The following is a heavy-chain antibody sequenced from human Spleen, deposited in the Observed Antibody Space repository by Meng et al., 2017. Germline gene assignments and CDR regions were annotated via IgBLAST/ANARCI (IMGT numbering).Heavy chain of an antibody. CDR2: INHSGST. Sequence: LPPWGAGLLKPSGTLSLTCVVSGGPFSDYYWSWIRQPPGKGLEWIGEINHSGSTNYNPSLESRATISVDTSQNNLSLKLSSVTAADSAVYYCARGPTTMAHDFDYWGQGTLVTVSS. D-gene: IGHD4-11*01. J-gene: IGHJ4*02. CDR1: GGPFSDYY. V-gene: IGHV4-34*01. CDR3: ARGPTTMAHDFDY.